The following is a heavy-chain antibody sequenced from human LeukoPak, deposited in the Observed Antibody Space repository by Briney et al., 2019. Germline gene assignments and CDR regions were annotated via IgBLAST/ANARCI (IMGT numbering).Heavy chain of an antibody. CDR1: GYTFTSYD. D-gene: IGHD1-26*01. CDR3: AVLYRGSYSHDY. CDR2: MNPNSGNT. Sequence: ASVKVSCRASGYTFTSYDINWVRRATGQGLEWMGWMNPNSGNTGYAQKFQGRVTITRNTSISTAYMELSSLRSEDTAVYYCAVLYRGSYSHDYWGQGTLVTVSS. J-gene: IGHJ4*02. V-gene: IGHV1-8*03.